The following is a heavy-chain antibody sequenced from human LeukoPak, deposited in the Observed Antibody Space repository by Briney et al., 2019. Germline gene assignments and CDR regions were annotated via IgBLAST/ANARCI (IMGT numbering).Heavy chain of an antibody. V-gene: IGHV3-66*02. D-gene: IGHD3-3*01. CDR2: IYSGGST. J-gene: IGHJ4*02. CDR1: GFTVSSNY. Sequence: GGSLRLSCAASGFTVSSNYMSWVRQAPGEGLEWVSVIYSGGSTYYADSVKGRFTISRDNSKNTLYLQMNSLRAEDTAVYYCARVNTIFGELFDYWGQGTLVTVSS. CDR3: ARVNTIFGELFDY.